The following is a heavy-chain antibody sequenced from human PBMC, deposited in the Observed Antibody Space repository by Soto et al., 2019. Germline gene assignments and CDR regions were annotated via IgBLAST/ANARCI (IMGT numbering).Heavy chain of an antibody. CDR3: AKYSDSSGDYYSGMDV. J-gene: IGHJ6*02. V-gene: IGHV3-23*01. D-gene: IGHD6-6*01. Sequence: PGGSLRLSCAASGFMFSSYAMSWVRQAPGKGLAWVSSISGSGGSPYHADSVKGRFTISRDNSKNTLYLQMNSLRAEDTAVYYCAKYSDSSGDYYSGMDVWDQGTTVTVSS. CDR2: ISGSGGSP. CDR1: GFMFSSYA.